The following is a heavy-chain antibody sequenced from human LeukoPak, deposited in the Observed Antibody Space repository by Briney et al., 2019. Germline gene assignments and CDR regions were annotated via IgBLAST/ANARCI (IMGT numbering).Heavy chain of an antibody. CDR1: GGSISSSSYY. D-gene: IGHD3-10*01. J-gene: IGHJ5*02. CDR2: IYYSGST. Sequence: SGTLSLTCTVSGGSISSSSYYWGWIRQPPGKGLEWIGSIYYSGSTYYNPSLKSRVTISVDTSKNQFSLKLSSVTAADTAVYYCALYGSGSYYNWFDPWGQGTLVTVSS. CDR3: ALYGSGSYYNWFDP. V-gene: IGHV4-39*01.